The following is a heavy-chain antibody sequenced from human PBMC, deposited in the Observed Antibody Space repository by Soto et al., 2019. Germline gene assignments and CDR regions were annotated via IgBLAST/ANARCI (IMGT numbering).Heavy chain of an antibody. CDR3: TNNFV. CDR1: GFAFNDSA. CDR2: VRSKSNNYAT. D-gene: IGHD2-15*01. V-gene: IGHV3-73*01. Sequence: DVQVVQSGGGLVQPGGSRKLSCADSGFAFNDSAMHWVRQASGKGLEWVARVRSKSNNYATAYPASVKGRFIVSRDDSMGTTSLQMNSLKPEDTAIYYCTNNFVWGQGVLVTVS. J-gene: IGHJ4*02.